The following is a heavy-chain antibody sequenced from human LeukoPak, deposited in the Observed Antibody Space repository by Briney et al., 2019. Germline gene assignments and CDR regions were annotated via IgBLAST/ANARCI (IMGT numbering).Heavy chain of an antibody. Sequence: SEALSLTCTVSGGSISSYYWSWIRQPAGKGLEWIGRIYTSGSTNYNPSLKSRVTISVDKSKNQFSLKLSSVTAADTAVYYCARGRGAAAGTNYYYYMDVWGKGTTVTVSS. J-gene: IGHJ6*03. D-gene: IGHD6-13*01. CDR2: IYTSGST. CDR3: ARGRGAAAGTNYYYYMDV. V-gene: IGHV4-4*07. CDR1: GGSISSYY.